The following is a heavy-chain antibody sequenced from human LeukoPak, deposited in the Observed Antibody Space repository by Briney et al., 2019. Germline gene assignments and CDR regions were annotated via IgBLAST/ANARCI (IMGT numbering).Heavy chain of an antibody. Sequence: GGSLRLSCAASGFTFSSYAMSWVRQAPGKGLEWVSAISGSGGSTCYADSVKGRFTISRDNSKNTLYLQMNSLRAEDTAVYYCAKDFEVVSGVYYYDSSGYYFDYWGQGTLVTVSS. V-gene: IGHV3-23*01. J-gene: IGHJ4*02. D-gene: IGHD3-22*01. CDR3: AKDFEVVSGVYYYDSSGYYFDY. CDR2: ISGSGGST. CDR1: GFTFSSYA.